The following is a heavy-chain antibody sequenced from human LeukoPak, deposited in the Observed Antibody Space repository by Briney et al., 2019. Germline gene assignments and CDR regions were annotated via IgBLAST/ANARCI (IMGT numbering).Heavy chain of an antibody. D-gene: IGHD4-23*01. V-gene: IGHV5-51*01. J-gene: IGHJ4*02. CDR3: ARRSYGGNSPLDY. CDR2: IYPGDSDT. Sequence: GESLKISCKASGYSFGSYWIGWVRQMPGSGLECMGIIYPGDSDTKYSPSFQGHVTISVDKSINTAYLQWSSLKASDTAMYYCARRSYGGNSPLDYWGQGTLVTVSS. CDR1: GYSFGSYW.